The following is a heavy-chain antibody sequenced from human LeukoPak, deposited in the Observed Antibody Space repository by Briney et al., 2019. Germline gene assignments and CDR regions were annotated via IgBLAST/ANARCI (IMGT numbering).Heavy chain of an antibody. CDR3: ARAHTAMATDY. Sequence: SETLSLTCAVYGGSFSGYHWSWIRQPPGKGLEWIGEINHSGSTNYNPSLKSRVTISVDTSKNQFSLKLSSVTAADTAVYYCARAHTAMATDYWGQGTLVTVSS. CDR2: INHSGST. D-gene: IGHD5-18*01. V-gene: IGHV4-34*01. CDR1: GGSFSGYH. J-gene: IGHJ4*02.